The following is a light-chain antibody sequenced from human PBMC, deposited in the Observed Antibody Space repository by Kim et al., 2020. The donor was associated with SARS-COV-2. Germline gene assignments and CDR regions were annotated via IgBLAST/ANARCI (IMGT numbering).Light chain of an antibody. CDR3: QAWDSSTDVV. CDR1: KLGDKY. CDR2: QDS. J-gene: IGLJ2*01. V-gene: IGLV3-1*01. Sequence: VSPGQTASITCSGDKLGDKYSCWYQQKPGQSPVLVIYQDSKRPSGIPERFSGSNSGNTATLTISGTQAMDEADYYCQAWDSSTDVVFGGGTQLTVL.